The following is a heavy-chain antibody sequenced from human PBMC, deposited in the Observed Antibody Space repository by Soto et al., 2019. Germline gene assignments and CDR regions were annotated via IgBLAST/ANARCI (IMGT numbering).Heavy chain of an antibody. CDR2: ITTDGSTT. CDR3: ARDREWVIFES. D-gene: IGHD3-3*01. CDR1: GFTFSSYI. Sequence: EVQLVESGGGLVQPGGSLRLSCAASGFTFSSYIMHWVRQPPGKGLVWVSRITTDGSTTTYADSVRGRFTISRDNAKNTLYLQMHSLSAEDTAVYYCARDREWVIFESWGQGTLVSVSS. V-gene: IGHV3-74*01. J-gene: IGHJ4*02.